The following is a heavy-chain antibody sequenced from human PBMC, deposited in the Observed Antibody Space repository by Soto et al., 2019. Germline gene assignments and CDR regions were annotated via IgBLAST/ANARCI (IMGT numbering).Heavy chain of an antibody. CDR3: ARGPYDYVWGSDPPHFDY. CDR1: GFTFSDYY. J-gene: IGHJ4*02. D-gene: IGHD3-16*02. V-gene: IGHV3-11*01. CDR2: ISSSGTTI. Sequence: QVQLVESGGGLVKPGGSLRLSCVASGFTFSDYYMSWIRQAPGKGLEWVSHISSSGTTIYYADSVKGRFPISRDNAKNSLYLQMNSLRADDTAVYYCARGPYDYVWGSDPPHFDYWGQGTLVTVSS.